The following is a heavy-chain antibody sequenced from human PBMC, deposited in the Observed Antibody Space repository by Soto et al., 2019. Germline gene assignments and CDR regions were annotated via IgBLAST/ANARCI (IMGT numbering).Heavy chain of an antibody. V-gene: IGHV3-33*01. CDR2: IWYDGSNK. J-gene: IGHJ3*02. CDR1: GFTFSSYG. D-gene: IGHD4-4*01. CDR3: ARDDYRKAFDI. Sequence: GGPLRLSCAASGFTFSSYGMHWVRQAPGKGLEWVAVIWYDGSNKYYADSVKGRFTISRDNSKNTLYLQMNSLRAEDTAVYYCARDDYRKAFDIWGQGTMVTVSS.